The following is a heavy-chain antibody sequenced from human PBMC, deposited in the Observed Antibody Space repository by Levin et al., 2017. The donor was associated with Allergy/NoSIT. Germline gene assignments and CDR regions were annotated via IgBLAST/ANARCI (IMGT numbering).Heavy chain of an antibody. V-gene: IGHV3-21*01. D-gene: IGHD3-9*01. CDR2: ISTSSNYI. CDR1: GFTFSSYG. J-gene: IGHJ4*02. CDR3: ARDDDVVTGYYYFDS. Sequence: PGGSLRLSCAASGFTFSSYGMNWVRQSPGKGLEWVSSISTSSNYIEYADSVKGRFTISRDNAQNSLFLQMNSLRAEDTAIYYCARDDDVVTGYYYFDSWGQGTLVTVSA.